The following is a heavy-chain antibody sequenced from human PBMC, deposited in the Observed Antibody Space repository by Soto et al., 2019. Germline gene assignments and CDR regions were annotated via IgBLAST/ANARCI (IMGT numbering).Heavy chain of an antibody. J-gene: IGHJ4*02. D-gene: IGHD3-10*01. CDR3: AGGVSAGVDY. CDR1: GYRFTSLD. V-gene: IGHV1-8*01. Sequence: DSVKVSCKDSGYRFTSLDINCVRQTAGQGLEWVGWMQPSTGRTVYAQKFQGRVTITRDRAINTADMELTTVTSQYTACYYCAGGVSAGVDYWRQGSLVTVAS. CDR2: MQPSTGRT.